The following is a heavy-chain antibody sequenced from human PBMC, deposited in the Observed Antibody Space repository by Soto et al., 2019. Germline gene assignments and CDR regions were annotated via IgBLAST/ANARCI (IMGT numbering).Heavy chain of an antibody. CDR2: INHSGST. D-gene: IGHD6-6*01. Sequence: PSETLSLTCAVDGGSFSGSYWRRSRQPPGTGLEWIGEINHSGSTNYNPSLKSRVTISVDTSKNQFSLKRSSVTAAYTAVYSCASALRKTGIAARRLGWFGPCGQRHMVVVAS. V-gene: IGHV4-34*01. CDR3: ASALRKTGIAARRLGWFGP. J-gene: IGHJ5*02. CDR1: GGSFSGSY.